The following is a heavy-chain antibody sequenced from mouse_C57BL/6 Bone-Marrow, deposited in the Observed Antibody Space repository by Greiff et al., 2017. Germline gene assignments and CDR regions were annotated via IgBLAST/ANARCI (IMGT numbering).Heavy chain of an antibody. CDR1: GYTFSSYT. Sequence: QVQLQQSGAELARPGASVKMSCKASGYTFSSYTMHWVKQRPGQGLEWIGYINPSSGYTKYNQKFKDKATLTADKSSSTAYMQLSSLTSEDSAVYYCARWTTVVGHWDFDVWGTGTTVTVSS. CDR3: ARWTTVVGHWDFDV. D-gene: IGHD1-1*01. CDR2: INPSSGYT. V-gene: IGHV1-4*01. J-gene: IGHJ1*03.